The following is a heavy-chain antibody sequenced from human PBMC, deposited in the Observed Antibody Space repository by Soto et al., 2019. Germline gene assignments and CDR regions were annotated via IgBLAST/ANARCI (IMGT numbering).Heavy chain of an antibody. CDR1: GGSISSSSYY. Sequence: QLQLQESGPGLVKPSETLSLTCTVSGGSISSSSYYWGWIRQPPGEGLEWIGSIYSSGTTYYNPSLKSRVTISVDTSRNQFSLNLNSVTAADTAVYYCARSPMVRGVIWGQGVLVTVSS. D-gene: IGHD3-10*01. J-gene: IGHJ4*02. CDR2: IYSSGTT. CDR3: ARSPMVRGVI. V-gene: IGHV4-39*01.